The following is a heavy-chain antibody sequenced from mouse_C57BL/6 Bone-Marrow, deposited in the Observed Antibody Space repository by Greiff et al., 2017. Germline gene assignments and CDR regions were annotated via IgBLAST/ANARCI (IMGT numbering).Heavy chain of an antibody. Sequence: QVQLQQSGAELARPGASVKLSCKASGYTFTSYGISWVKQRTGQGLEWIGEIYPRSGNTYYNEKFKGKATLTADKSASTAYMELRSLTSEDSAVYVCARSGILEAMDYWGQGTSVTVSS. D-gene: IGHD4-1*01. CDR2: IYPRSGNT. J-gene: IGHJ4*01. CDR1: GYTFTSYG. V-gene: IGHV1-81*01. CDR3: ARSGILEAMDY.